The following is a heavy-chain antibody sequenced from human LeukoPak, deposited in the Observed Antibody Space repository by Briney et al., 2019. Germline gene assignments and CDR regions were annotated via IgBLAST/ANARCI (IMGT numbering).Heavy chain of an antibody. D-gene: IGHD3-10*01. CDR2: IIPSFGTA. Sequence: ASVKVSCKASGGTFSSYAISRVRQAPGQGLEWMGGIIPSFGTANYAQKFQGRVTITADESTSTAYMELSSLRSEDTAVYYCARSPMGSGSANWFDPWGQGTLVTVSS. V-gene: IGHV1-69*13. CDR3: ARSPMGSGSANWFDP. CDR1: GGTFSSYA. J-gene: IGHJ5*02.